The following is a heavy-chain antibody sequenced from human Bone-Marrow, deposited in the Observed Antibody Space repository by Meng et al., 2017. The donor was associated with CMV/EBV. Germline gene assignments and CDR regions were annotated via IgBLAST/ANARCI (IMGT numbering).Heavy chain of an antibody. CDR1: GYSISSGYY. V-gene: IGHV4-38-2*02. CDR2: IYHSGST. Sequence: SETLSLTCTVSGYSISSGYYWGWIRQPPGKGLEWIGSIYHSGSTYYNPSLKSRVTISVDTSKNQFSLKLSSVTAADTAVYYCARDGDYGGNSGALNWYFDLWGRGTLVTVSS. J-gene: IGHJ2*01. D-gene: IGHD4-23*01. CDR3: ARDGDYGGNSGALNWYFDL.